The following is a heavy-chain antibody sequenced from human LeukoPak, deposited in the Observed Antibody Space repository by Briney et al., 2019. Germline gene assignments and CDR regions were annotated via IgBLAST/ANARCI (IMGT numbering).Heavy chain of an antibody. V-gene: IGHV3-33*08. J-gene: IGHJ6*03. CDR1: GFTFSNSA. CDR2: IWYDGSNK. Sequence: GGSLRLSCAASGFTFSNSAMSWVRQAPGKGLEWVAVIWYDGSNKYYADSVKGRFTISRDNSKNTLYLQMDSLRAEDTAVYYCARVGHYYGSGSYYKRGGDYYYYYMDVWGKGTTVTVSS. D-gene: IGHD3-10*01. CDR3: ARVGHYYGSGSYYKRGGDYYYYYMDV.